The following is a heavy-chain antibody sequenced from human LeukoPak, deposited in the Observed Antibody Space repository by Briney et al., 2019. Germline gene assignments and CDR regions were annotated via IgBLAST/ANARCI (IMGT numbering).Heavy chain of an antibody. CDR2: INPSSGCT. CDR1: GYTFTSYY. J-gene: IGHJ3*02. CDR3: ARDGGYCSGGSCSRGAFDI. D-gene: IGHD2-15*01. V-gene: IGHV1-46*01. Sequence: ASVKVSCKASGYTFTSYYMHWVRQAPGQGLEWMGIINPSSGCTSYAQKFQGRVTMTRDMSTSTAYMEMSSLRSEDTAVYYCARDGGYCSGGSCSRGAFDIWGQGTMVTVSS.